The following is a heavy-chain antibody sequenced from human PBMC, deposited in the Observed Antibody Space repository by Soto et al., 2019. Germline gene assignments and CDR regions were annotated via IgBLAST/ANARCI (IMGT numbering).Heavy chain of an antibody. CDR3: ASQTRYCTNGVCHNWFDP. CDR2: IYYSGST. J-gene: IGHJ5*02. CDR1: GGSISSSSYY. V-gene: IGHV4-39*01. Sequence: SETLSLTCTVSGGSISSSSYYWGWIRQPPGKGLEWIGSIYYSGSTYYNPSLKSRVTISVDTSKNQFSLKLSSVTAADTAVYYCASQTRYCTNGVCHNWFDPWGQGTLVTVSS. D-gene: IGHD2-8*01.